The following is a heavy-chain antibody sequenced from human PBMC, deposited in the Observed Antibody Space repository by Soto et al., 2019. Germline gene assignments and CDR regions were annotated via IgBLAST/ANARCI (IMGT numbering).Heavy chain of an antibody. D-gene: IGHD6-19*01. J-gene: IGHJ4*02. CDR3: ARQYSSGWQYYFDY. Sequence: SETLSLTCTVSGGSISSSSYYWGWIRQPPGKGLEWIGSIYYSGSTYYNPSLKSRVTISVDTSKNQFSLKLSSVTAADTAVYYCARQYSSGWQYYFDYWGQGTLVTAPQ. V-gene: IGHV4-39*01. CDR1: GGSISSSSYY. CDR2: IYYSGST.